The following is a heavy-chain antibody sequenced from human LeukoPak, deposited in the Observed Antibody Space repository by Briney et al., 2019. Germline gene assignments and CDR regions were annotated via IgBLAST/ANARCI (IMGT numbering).Heavy chain of an antibody. Sequence: AASVTLSYKASGYTFTVYYMHWVRQAPGQGLEWMGWINPNSGGTNYAQKFQGRVTMTRDTSISTAYMELSRLRFDDTAVYYCARNGGWPWGYYYYYYGMDVWGQGTPVTVSS. D-gene: IGHD6-19*01. J-gene: IGHJ6*02. CDR2: INPNSGGT. CDR3: ARNGGWPWGYYYYYYGMDV. CDR1: GYTFTVYY. V-gene: IGHV1-2*02.